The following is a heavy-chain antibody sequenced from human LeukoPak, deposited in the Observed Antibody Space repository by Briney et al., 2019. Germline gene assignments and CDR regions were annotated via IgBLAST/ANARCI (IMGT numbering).Heavy chain of an antibody. D-gene: IGHD5-12*01. CDR2: ISGSGGST. CDR3: AKADHVATTTPDY. V-gene: IGHV3-23*01. Sequence: GGSLRLACAASGFTVSSYAMSSVRQAPGEGLELGSAISGSGGSTYYADSVKGRFTISRDNSKTPLYLQMNSLRADDTAVYYCAKADHVATTTPDYWGQGTLVTVSS. CDR1: GFTVSSYA. J-gene: IGHJ4*02.